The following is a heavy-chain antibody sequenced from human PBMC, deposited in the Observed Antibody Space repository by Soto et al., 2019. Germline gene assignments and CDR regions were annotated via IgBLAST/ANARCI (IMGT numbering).Heavy chain of an antibody. Sequence: SETLSLTCTVSGGSISSGDYYWSWIRQPPGKGLEWIGYIYYSGSTYYNPSLKSRVTISVDTSKNQFSLKLSSVTAADTAVYYCARVTQYYDFWSGPDYWGQGTPVTVSS. J-gene: IGHJ4*02. V-gene: IGHV4-30-4*01. CDR3: ARVTQYYDFWSGPDY. CDR1: GGSISSGDYY. CDR2: IYYSGST. D-gene: IGHD3-3*01.